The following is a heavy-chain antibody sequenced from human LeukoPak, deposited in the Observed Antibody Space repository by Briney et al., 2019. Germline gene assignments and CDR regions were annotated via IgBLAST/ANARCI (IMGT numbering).Heavy chain of an antibody. CDR3: AKDRGRYYGSGSYYNELDY. Sequence: PGGSLRLSCAASGFTFSSYGMHWVRQAPGKGLEWVAFIRYDGTNKYYADSVKGRFTISRDNSKNTLYLQMNSLRAEDTAVYYCAKDRGRYYGSGSYYNELDYWGQGTLVTVSS. CDR2: IRYDGTNK. J-gene: IGHJ4*02. CDR1: GFTFSSYG. D-gene: IGHD3-10*01. V-gene: IGHV3-30*02.